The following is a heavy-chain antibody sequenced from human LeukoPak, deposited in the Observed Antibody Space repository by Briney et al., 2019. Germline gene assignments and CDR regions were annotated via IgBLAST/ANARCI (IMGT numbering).Heavy chain of an antibody. CDR1: GFTFSRYS. CDR3: ARSSILVWLPYYYYYMDV. J-gene: IGHJ6*03. D-gene: IGHD3-3*01. V-gene: IGHV3-21*01. CDR2: ISSSSSYI. Sequence: GGSLRLSCAASGFTFSRYSMNWVRQAPGKGLEWVSSISSSSSYIYYADSVKGRFTISRDNAKNSLYLQMNSLRAEDTAVYYCARSSILVWLPYYYYYMDVWGKGTTVTVSS.